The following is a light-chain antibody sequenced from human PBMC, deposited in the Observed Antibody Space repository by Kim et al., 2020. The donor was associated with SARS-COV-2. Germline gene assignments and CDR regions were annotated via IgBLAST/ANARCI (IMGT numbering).Light chain of an antibody. J-gene: IGKJ1*01. CDR3: QHSSTYSP. Sequence: DIQMTQSPSTLSASVGDRVTITCRASQSISSWLDWYQQKPGKAPKLLIYDASTLQSGVPSRFRGSGSGTEFTLTISSLQPDDFATYNCQHSSTYSPFGQGTKVDIK. CDR1: QSISSW. V-gene: IGKV1-5*01. CDR2: DAS.